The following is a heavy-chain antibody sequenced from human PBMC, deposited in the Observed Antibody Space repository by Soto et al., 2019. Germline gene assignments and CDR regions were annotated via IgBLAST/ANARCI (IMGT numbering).Heavy chain of an antibody. CDR1: GYSLTSYY. J-gene: IGHJ3*02. D-gene: IGHD2-15*01. V-gene: IGHV1-46*03. CDR3: ARDLMGCSGGSCYSGAFDI. Sequence: ALVKGACKASGYSLTSYYRHWVRQTTGQGLEWMGIINPSGGSTSYAQKFQGRVTMTRDTSTSTVYMELSSLRSEDTAVYYCARDLMGCSGGSCYSGAFDIWGQGTMVTVSS. CDR2: INPSGGST.